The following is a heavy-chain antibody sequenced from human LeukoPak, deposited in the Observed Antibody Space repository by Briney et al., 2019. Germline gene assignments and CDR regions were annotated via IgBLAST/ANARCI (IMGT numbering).Heavy chain of an antibody. D-gene: IGHD5-24*01. CDR1: GFTFSSYA. V-gene: IGHV3-30-3*01. CDR3: ARDHRDGYNSPFDAFDI. Sequence: QPGGSLRLSCAASGFTFSSYAMHWVRQAPGKGLEWVAVISYDGSNKYYADSVKGRFTISRDNSKNTLYLQMNSLRAEDTAVYYCARDHRDGYNSPFDAFDIWGQGTMVTVSS. CDR2: ISYDGSNK. J-gene: IGHJ3*02.